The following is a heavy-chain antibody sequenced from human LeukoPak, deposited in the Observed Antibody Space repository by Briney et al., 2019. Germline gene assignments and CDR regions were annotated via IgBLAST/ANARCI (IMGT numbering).Heavy chain of an antibody. V-gene: IGHV4-34*01. CDR3: ASRGYSGYPVNLYYFDY. J-gene: IGHJ4*02. Sequence: SETLSLTCAVYGGSFSGYYWSWIRQPPGKGLEWIGEINHSGSTNYNPPPKSRVTISVDTSKNQFSLKLSSVTAADTAAYYCASRGYSGYPVNLYYFDYWGQGTLVTVSS. D-gene: IGHD5-12*01. CDR2: INHSGST. CDR1: GGSFSGYY.